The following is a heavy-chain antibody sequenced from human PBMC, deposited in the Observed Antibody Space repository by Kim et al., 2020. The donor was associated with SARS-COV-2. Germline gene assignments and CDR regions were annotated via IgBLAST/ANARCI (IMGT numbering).Heavy chain of an antibody. CDR3: ARASGDMRPFSAVAGDFQH. J-gene: IGHJ1*01. V-gene: IGHV1-69*13. CDR1: GGTFSSYA. D-gene: IGHD7-27*01. Sequence: SVKVSCKASGGTFSSYAISWVRQAPGQGLEWMGGIIPIFGTANYAQKFQGRVTITADESTSTAYMELSSLRSEDTAVYYCARASGDMRPFSAVAGDFQHRGQGTLVTVSS. CDR2: IIPIFGTA.